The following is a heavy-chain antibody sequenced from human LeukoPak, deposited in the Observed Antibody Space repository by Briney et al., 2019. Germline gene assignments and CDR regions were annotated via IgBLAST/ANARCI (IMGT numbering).Heavy chain of an antibody. D-gene: IGHD6-19*01. V-gene: IGHV3-23*01. J-gene: IGHJ4*02. Sequence: GGSLRLSCAATGFTFSTYAMSWVRQARGKGMEWVSAVSGSGDSSYNADSVKGRFTISRDNSRNTLYLQMNSLRAEDTAVYYCAKAWGIAVTGPFDYWGQGTLVTVSS. CDR3: AKAWGIAVTGPFDY. CDR2: VSGSGDSS. CDR1: GFTFSTYA.